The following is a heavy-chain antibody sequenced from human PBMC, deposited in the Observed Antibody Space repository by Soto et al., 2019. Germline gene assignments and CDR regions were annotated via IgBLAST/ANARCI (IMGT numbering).Heavy chain of an antibody. CDR2: INHSGST. Sequence: PSETLSLTCAVYGGSFSGYYWSWIRQPPGKGLEWIGEINHSGSTNYNPSLKSRVTISVDTSKNQFSLKLSSVTAADTAVYYCARGLIQLWYDFDYWGQGTLVTVSS. D-gene: IGHD5-18*01. V-gene: IGHV4-34*01. J-gene: IGHJ4*02. CDR3: ARGLIQLWYDFDY. CDR1: GGSFSGYY.